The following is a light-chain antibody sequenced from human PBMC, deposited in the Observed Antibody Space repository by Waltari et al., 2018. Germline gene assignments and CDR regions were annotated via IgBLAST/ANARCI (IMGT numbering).Light chain of an antibody. CDR1: SSNLGHIT. CDR3: AAWDDSLNGVV. V-gene: IGLV1-44*01. Sequence: QSVLTQPPSASGTPGQRVTMSCSGNSSNLGHITVNWYQQLPGTAPKRLIYTNNQRPSGVPDRFSGSKSGTSASLAISGLQSEDEADYYCAAWDDSLNGVVFGGGTKLTVL. J-gene: IGLJ2*01. CDR2: TNN.